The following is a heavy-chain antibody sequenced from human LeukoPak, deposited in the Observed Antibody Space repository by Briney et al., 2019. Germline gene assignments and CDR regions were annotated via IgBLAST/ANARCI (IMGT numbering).Heavy chain of an antibody. D-gene: IGHD6-19*01. J-gene: IGHJ5*02. CDR3: ARGHSSGWGNWFDP. Sequence: GGSLRLSCAASGFTFSSYAMHWVRQAPGKGLEWVAVISYDGSNKYYADSVKGRFTISRDNSKNTLYLQMNSLRAEDTAVYYCARGHSSGWGNWFDPWGQGTLVTVSS. CDR1: GFTFSSYA. CDR2: ISYDGSNK. V-gene: IGHV3-30*04.